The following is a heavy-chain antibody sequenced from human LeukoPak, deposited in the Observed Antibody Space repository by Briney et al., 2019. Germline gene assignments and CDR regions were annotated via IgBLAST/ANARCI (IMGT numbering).Heavy chain of an antibody. CDR3: ATVPYYYDSSGLDY. V-gene: IGHV1-24*01. Sequence: ASVKVSCKISGYTVTEMSIHWVRQAPGKGLDWMGNFDPEDGKTTYAQKFQARVTMTEDTSTDTAYMELSSLRSEDTAVYYCATVPYYYDSSGLDYWGQGTLVTVSS. J-gene: IGHJ4*02. D-gene: IGHD3-22*01. CDR2: FDPEDGKT. CDR1: GYTVTEMS.